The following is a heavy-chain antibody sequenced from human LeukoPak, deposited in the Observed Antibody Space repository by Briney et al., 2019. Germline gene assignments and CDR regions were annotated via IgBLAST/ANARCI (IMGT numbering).Heavy chain of an antibody. D-gene: IGHD6-25*01. CDR1: GFTFSSYS. CDR3: ARASGGYFDY. Sequence: GGSLRLSCAASGFTFSSYSMNWVRQAPGKGLEWVSSISSSSSYIYYADSVKGRFTTSRDNAKNSLYLQMNSLRAEDTAVYYCARASGGYFDYWGQGTLATVSS. CDR2: ISSSSSYI. V-gene: IGHV3-21*01. J-gene: IGHJ4*02.